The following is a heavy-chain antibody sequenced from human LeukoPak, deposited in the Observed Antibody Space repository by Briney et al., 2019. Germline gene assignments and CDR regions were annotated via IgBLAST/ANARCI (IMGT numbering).Heavy chain of an antibody. CDR3: ARDLVYGSGSSNYYYYGMDV. D-gene: IGHD3-10*01. CDR2: IYYSGST. V-gene: IGHV4-59*01. Sequence: SGTLSLTCTVSGGSISSYYWSWIRQPPGKGLEWIGYIYYSGSTNYNPSLKCRVTISVDTSKNQFSLKLSSVTAADTAVYYCARDLVYGSGSSNYYYYGMDVWGQGTTVTVSS. CDR1: GGSISSYY. J-gene: IGHJ6*02.